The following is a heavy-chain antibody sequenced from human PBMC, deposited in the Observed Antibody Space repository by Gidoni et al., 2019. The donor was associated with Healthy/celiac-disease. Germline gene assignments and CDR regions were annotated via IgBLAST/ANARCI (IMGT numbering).Heavy chain of an antibody. CDR2: IIPIFGTA. CDR1: GGAFSSYA. CDR3: ARDYHSSSFPSRWFDP. Sequence: QVQLVQCGAEVKKHGSSVKVSCKASGGAFSSYAISWARQAPGQGLEWMGGIIPIFGTANYAQKFQGRVTITADESTSTAYMELSSLRSEDTAVYYCARDYHSSSFPSRWFDPWGQGTLVTVSS. D-gene: IGHD6-6*01. J-gene: IGHJ5*02. V-gene: IGHV1-69*01.